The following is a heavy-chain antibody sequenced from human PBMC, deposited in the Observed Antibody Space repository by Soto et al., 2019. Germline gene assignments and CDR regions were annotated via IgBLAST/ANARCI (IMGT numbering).Heavy chain of an antibody. D-gene: IGHD3-9*01. V-gene: IGHV3-30*03. CDR1: GFTFSYYG. CDR3: VTQRRTGRFSY. J-gene: IGHJ4*02. CDR2: ISFDGSNK. Sequence: QVQLVESGGGVVQPGRSLRLSCVVSGFTFSYYGMHWVRQAPGKGLEWVALISFDGSNKYYVDSVKGRFTLSRDNSKNTLYLQMNRLRAEDTAVYFCVTQRRTGRFSYWGQGTLVTVSS.